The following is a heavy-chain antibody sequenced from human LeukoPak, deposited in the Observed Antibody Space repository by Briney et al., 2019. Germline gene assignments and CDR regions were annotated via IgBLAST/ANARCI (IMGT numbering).Heavy chain of an antibody. V-gene: IGHV1-8*01. Sequence: ASVKVSCKASGYIFSSYDINWVRQAAGQGLEWMGWMNPNSGNSDSAQKFQGRVTMTRDTSIGTAYMELSSLRPDDTPVYYCARAGIFCTADSCYSFDFWGQGTLVAVSS. CDR2: MNPNSGNS. J-gene: IGHJ4*02. CDR1: GYIFSSYD. D-gene: IGHD2-15*01. CDR3: ARAGIFCTADSCYSFDF.